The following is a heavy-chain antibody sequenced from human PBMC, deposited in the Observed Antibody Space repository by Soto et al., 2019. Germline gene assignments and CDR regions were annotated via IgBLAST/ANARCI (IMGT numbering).Heavy chain of an antibody. D-gene: IGHD1-1*01. Sequence: QVHLVQSGAEVKKPGASVKVSCKCSGYTFTSYGITWVRQAPGQGLEWMGWISAHNGNTDYAQKVQGRVTVTRDTSTSTAYMELRSLRSDDTVVYSCARGRYGDYWGQGALVTVSS. J-gene: IGHJ4*02. CDR2: ISAHNGNT. CDR3: ARGRYGDY. V-gene: IGHV1-18*01. CDR1: GYTFTSYG.